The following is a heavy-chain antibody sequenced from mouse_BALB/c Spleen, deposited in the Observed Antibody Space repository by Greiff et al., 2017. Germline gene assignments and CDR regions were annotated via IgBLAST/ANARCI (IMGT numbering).Heavy chain of an antibody. Sequence: EVKLMESGGGLVKPGGSLKLSCAASGFTFSSYAMSWVRQTPEKRLEWVATISSGGSYTYYPDSVKGRFTISRDNAKNTLYLQMSSLRSEDTAMYYCARATVVATGGFDYWGQGTTLTVSS. CDR2: ISSGGSYT. D-gene: IGHD1-1*01. J-gene: IGHJ2*01. CDR1: GFTFSSYA. CDR3: ARATVVATGGFDY. V-gene: IGHV5-9-3*01.